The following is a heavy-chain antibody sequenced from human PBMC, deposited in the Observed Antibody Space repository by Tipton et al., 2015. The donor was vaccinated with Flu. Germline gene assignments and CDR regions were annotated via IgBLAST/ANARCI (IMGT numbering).Heavy chain of an antibody. CDR2: THYSGST. CDR1: GGSISSYY. Sequence: TLSLTCTVSGGSISSYYWSWVRQPPGKGLEWIGYTHYSGSTNYNPSLKSRVTISVDTSKNQFSLKLNSVTAADTAVYYCASATAVTTSGMDVWGQGTTVTVSS. D-gene: IGHD4-11*01. V-gene: IGHV4-59*01. J-gene: IGHJ6*02. CDR3: ASATAVTTSGMDV.